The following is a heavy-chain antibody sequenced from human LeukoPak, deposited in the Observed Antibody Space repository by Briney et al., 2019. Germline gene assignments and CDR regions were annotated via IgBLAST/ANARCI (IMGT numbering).Heavy chain of an antibody. CDR3: ARGLVEMATRYFDL. D-gene: IGHD5-24*01. J-gene: IGHJ2*01. CDR1: GGSISSGGYY. V-gene: IGHV4-31*03. Sequence: SETLSLTCTVSGGSISSGGYYWSWIRQHPGKGLEWIGYIYYSGSTYYNPSLKSRVTISVDTSKNQFSLKLTSVTAADTAVYYCARGLVEMATRYFDLWGRGTLVTVSS. CDR2: IYYSGST.